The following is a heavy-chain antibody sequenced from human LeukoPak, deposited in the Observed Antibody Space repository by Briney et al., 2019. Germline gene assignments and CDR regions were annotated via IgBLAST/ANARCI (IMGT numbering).Heavy chain of an antibody. CDR3: VKELYGKSFFDF. V-gene: IGHV3-21*01. CDR1: GFTFKSYS. CDR2: ISGGSTYI. J-gene: IGHJ4*02. Sequence: PGGSLRLSCAASGFTFKSYSMNWVRQAPGKGLEWVSSISGGSTYIYYADSVKGRFTISRDNSKNTVHLQMNNLRPEDTAVYFCVKELYGKSFFDFWGQGALVTVSS. D-gene: IGHD3-16*02.